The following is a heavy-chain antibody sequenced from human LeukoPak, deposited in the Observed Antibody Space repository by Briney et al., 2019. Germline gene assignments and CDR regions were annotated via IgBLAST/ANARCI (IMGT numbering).Heavy chain of an antibody. J-gene: IGHJ5*02. CDR2: ISSSGVNT. CDR1: AFTFSSYA. V-gene: IGHV3-23*01. CDR3: ATMRGFPNWFGP. Sequence: PGGSLRLSCAASAFTFSSYAMGWVRQTPGKGLEWVSCISSSGVNTYYADSVEGRFTISRDNSKNTLYLQMNSLRTEDTALYYCATMRGFPNWFGPWGQGALVTVSS.